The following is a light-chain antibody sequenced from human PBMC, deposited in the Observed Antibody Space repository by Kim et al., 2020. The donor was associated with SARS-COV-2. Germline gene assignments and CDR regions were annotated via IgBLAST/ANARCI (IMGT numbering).Light chain of an antibody. CDR2: DAS. J-gene: IGKJ1*01. V-gene: IGKV1-5*01. CDR1: QSINTR. CDR3: QQYETYST. Sequence: SASERHILTTPGRARQSINTRLAWYQQKPGKAPELLIYDASSLRSEVPSRFSGSGYETEFALTISGLQPDDFATYYCQQYETYSTFGQGTKVDIK.